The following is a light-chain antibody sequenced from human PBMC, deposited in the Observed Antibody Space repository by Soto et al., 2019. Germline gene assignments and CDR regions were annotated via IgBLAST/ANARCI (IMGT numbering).Light chain of an antibody. Sequence: ELVMTQSPATLSVSPGERATLSCRASQSVSSNLAWYHQKPGQAPRLLIYDASNRATGIPARFSGSGSGTDFTLTISSLEPEDFAVYYCQQRSNCCTFGQGTRLEIK. CDR1: QSVSSN. CDR3: QQRSNCCT. CDR2: DAS. V-gene: IGKV3-11*01. J-gene: IGKJ5*01.